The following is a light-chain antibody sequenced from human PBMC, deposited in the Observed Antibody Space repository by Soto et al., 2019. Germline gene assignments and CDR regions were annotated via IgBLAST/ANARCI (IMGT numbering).Light chain of an antibody. CDR1: QSVSTN. V-gene: IGKV3-20*01. CDR3: QQYGSSPRT. J-gene: IGKJ1*01. CDR2: GAS. Sequence: DIVMTRSPATLSVSPGERATLSCRTSQSVSTNLAWYQQRPGQAPRLLIYGASTRDTGIPDRFSGSGSGTDFTLTISRLEPEDFAVYYCQQYGSSPRTFGQGTKVDIK.